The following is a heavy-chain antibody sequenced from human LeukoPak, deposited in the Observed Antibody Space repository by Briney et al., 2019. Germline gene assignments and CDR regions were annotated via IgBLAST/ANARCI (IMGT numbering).Heavy chain of an antibody. J-gene: IGHJ4*02. CDR1: GFTFSSYA. CDR2: ISYDGSNK. CDR3: ASTGYCSSTSCYTGGFDY. V-gene: IGHV3-30-3*01. Sequence: GGSLRLSCAASGFTFSSYAMHWVRQAPGKGLEWVAVISYDGSNKYYADSVKGRFTISRDNSKNTLYLQMNSLRAEDTAVYYCASTGYCSSTSCYTGGFDYWGQGTLVTVSS. D-gene: IGHD2-2*02.